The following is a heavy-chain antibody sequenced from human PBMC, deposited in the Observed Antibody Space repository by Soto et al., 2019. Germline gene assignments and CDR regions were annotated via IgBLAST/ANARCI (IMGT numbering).Heavy chain of an antibody. CDR2: IIPIFGTA. Sequence: ASVKVSCKASGGTFSSYAISWVRQAPGQGLEWMGGIIPIFGTANYAQKFQGRVTITADESTSTAYMELSSLRSEDTAVYYCARGYSSSPYNWFDPWSQGTLVTVSS. CDR3: ARGYSSSPYNWFDP. CDR1: GGTFSSYA. J-gene: IGHJ5*02. V-gene: IGHV1-69*13. D-gene: IGHD6-6*01.